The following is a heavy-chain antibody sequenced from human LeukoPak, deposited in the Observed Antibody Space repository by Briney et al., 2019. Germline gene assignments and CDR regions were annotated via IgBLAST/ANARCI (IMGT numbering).Heavy chain of an antibody. CDR1: GGTFSSYA. CDR2: IIPIFGTA. V-gene: IGHV1-69*01. D-gene: IGHD3-3*01. J-gene: IGHJ5*02. Sequence: SVKVSCKASGGTFSSYAISWVRQAPGQGLEVMGGIIPIFGTANYAQKFQGRVTITADESTSTAYMELSSLRSEDTAVYYCAGDQPYFWSGYYSSRWFDPWGQGTLVTVSS. CDR3: AGDQPYFWSGYYSSRWFDP.